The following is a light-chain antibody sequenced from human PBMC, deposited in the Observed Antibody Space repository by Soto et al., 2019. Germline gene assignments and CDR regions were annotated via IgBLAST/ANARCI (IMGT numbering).Light chain of an antibody. Sequence: EIVLTQSPATPSLSPGERATLSCRASQSVTNYLAWYQQNPGQAPRLLIYDASDRATGITARFSGSGSGTDFTLTISSVELEDFAVYYWHQGSNWRSGTFGKGTKVAIK. J-gene: IGKJ1*01. CDR1: QSVTNY. CDR2: DAS. V-gene: IGKV3-11*01. CDR3: HQGSNWRSGT.